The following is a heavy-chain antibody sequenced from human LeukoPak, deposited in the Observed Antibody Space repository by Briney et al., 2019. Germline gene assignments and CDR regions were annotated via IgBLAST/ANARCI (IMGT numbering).Heavy chain of an antibody. J-gene: IGHJ3*02. V-gene: IGHV1-69*06. CDR2: IIPIFGTT. D-gene: IGHD1-26*01. CDR3: ASDSIVASKGSFDI. Sequence: ASVKVSCKASGDTLTNYAISWVRQAPGQGLQWMGRIIPIFGTTNYAHTFQGRVTITADKSTNTAYMEMTSLTSEDTALYYCASDSIVASKGSFDIWGQGIMVTVSS. CDR1: GDTLTNYA.